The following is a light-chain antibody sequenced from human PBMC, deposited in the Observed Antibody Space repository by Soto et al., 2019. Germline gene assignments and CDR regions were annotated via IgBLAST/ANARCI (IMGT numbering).Light chain of an antibody. Sequence: DIQMTQSPSSLSASVGDRVTITCRASQTISGWLAWYQQRPGKAPNLLIFDASTLESGVPSRFSGSGSGTTFTLTISSLQSDDFATYYCLQYNGYYRTFCQGTKVDIK. V-gene: IGKV1-5*01. CDR1: QTISGW. CDR2: DAS. J-gene: IGKJ1*01. CDR3: LQYNGYYRT.